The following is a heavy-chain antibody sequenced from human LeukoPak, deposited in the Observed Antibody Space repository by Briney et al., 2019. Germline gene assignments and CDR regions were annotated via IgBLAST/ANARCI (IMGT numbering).Heavy chain of an antibody. CDR1: GGSISSGGYS. D-gene: IGHD2-2*01. Sequence: SETLSLTCAVSGGSISSGGYSWSWIRQPPGKGLEWIGYIYHSGSTYYNPSLKSRVTISVDRSKNQFSLKLSPETAADTAVYYCARGDCTSTSCYAGGSFYYFDYWGQGTLVTVSS. CDR2: IYHSGST. V-gene: IGHV4-30-2*01. J-gene: IGHJ4*02. CDR3: ARGDCTSTSCYAGGSFYYFDY.